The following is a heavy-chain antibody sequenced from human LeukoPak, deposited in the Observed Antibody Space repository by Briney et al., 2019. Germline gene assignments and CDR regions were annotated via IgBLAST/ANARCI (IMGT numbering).Heavy chain of an antibody. CDR3: ARGPRNYYGSGSYYNVGWFDP. J-gene: IGHJ5*02. D-gene: IGHD3-10*01. V-gene: IGHV4-34*01. Sequence: ETLSLPCAVYGGSFSGYYWSWIRQPPGKGLEWIGEINHSGSTNYNPSLKSRVTISVDTSKNQFSLKLSSVTAADTAVYYCARGPRNYYGSGSYYNVGWFDPWGQGTLVTVSS. CDR1: GGSFSGYY. CDR2: INHSGST.